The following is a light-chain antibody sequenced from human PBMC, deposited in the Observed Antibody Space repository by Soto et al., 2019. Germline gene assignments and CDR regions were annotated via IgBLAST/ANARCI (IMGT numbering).Light chain of an antibody. Sequence: QSALTQPPSASGSPGQSVTISCTGTSSDVGDYDYVSWYQQHPGKAPKVMIYEVSKRPSGVPDRFSGSKSGNTASLTVSGLQAEDEADYYCSSYAGSNTPYVFGTGTKVIVL. V-gene: IGLV2-8*01. CDR2: EVS. J-gene: IGLJ1*01. CDR3: SSYAGSNTPYV. CDR1: SSDVGDYDY.